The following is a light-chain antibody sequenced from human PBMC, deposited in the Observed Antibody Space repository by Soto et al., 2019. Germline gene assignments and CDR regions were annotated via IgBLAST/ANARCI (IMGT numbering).Light chain of an antibody. Sequence: QSVLTQPASVSGSPGQSITISCTGTSSDVGGYNYVSWYQQHPGKAPKLMIYEVSNRPSGVSTRFSGSKSGNTASLTISGLQPEDEADYYCSSYSTIGAEVHFGGGTKLTVL. CDR2: EVS. CDR3: SSYSTIGAEVH. CDR1: SSDVGGYNY. J-gene: IGLJ2*01. V-gene: IGLV2-14*01.